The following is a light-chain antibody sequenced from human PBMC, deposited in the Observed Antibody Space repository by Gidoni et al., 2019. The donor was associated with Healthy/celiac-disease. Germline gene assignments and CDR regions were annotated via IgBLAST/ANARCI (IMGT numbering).Light chain of an antibody. CDR3: QQYNNWPPWT. J-gene: IGKJ1*01. Sequence: SCRASQSVSSNLAWYKQKPGQAPRLLIYGASTRATGIPARFSGSGSGTEFTLTISSLQSEDFAVYYCQQYNNWPPWTFGQGTKVEIK. CDR2: GAS. CDR1: QSVSSN. V-gene: IGKV3-15*01.